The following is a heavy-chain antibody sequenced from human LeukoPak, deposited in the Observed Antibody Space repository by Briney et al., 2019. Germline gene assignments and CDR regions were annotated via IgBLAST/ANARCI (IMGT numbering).Heavy chain of an antibody. Sequence: SETLSLTCAVYGGSFSSYYWSWICQPPGKGLEWIGEINHSGSTNYNPSLKSRVTISVDTSKNQFSLKLSSVTAADTAVYYCARGQTDWDILTGYYVDYWGQGTLVTVSS. CDR3: ARGQTDWDILTGYYVDY. J-gene: IGHJ4*02. V-gene: IGHV4-34*01. CDR1: GGSFSSYY. D-gene: IGHD3-9*01. CDR2: INHSGST.